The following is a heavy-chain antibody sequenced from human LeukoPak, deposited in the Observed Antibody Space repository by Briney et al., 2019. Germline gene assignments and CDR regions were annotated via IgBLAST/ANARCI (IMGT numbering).Heavy chain of an antibody. Sequence: PSEALSLTCAVYGGSFSGYYWSWIRQPPGKGLEWIGEINHSGSTNYNPSLKSRVTISVDTSKNQFSLQLNSVTPEDTAVYYCARGGLISLANTPLGAFDIWGQGTMVSVSS. V-gene: IGHV4-34*01. CDR2: INHSGST. J-gene: IGHJ3*02. CDR3: ARGGLISLANTPLGAFDI. D-gene: IGHD3/OR15-3a*01. CDR1: GGSFSGYY.